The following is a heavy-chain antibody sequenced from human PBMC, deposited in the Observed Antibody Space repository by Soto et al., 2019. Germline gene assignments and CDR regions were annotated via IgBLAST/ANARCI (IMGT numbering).Heavy chain of an antibody. Sequence: GGSLRLSCAASGFIFDDYAMHWVRQAPGKGLEWVSGISWNSGSIGYADSVKGRFTISRDNAKNSLYLQMNSLRAEDTALYYCAKDMSNNYAQNYFDYWGQGTLVTVSS. D-gene: IGHD4-4*01. J-gene: IGHJ4*02. CDR2: ISWNSGSI. CDR3: AKDMSNNYAQNYFDY. V-gene: IGHV3-9*01. CDR1: GFIFDDYA.